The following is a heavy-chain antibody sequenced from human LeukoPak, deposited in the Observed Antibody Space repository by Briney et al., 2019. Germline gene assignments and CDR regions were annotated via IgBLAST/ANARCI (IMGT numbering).Heavy chain of an antibody. D-gene: IGHD3-10*01. CDR3: TRGRPKVRGLSTGMDV. CDR2: IDSDGIVT. V-gene: IGHV3-74*01. J-gene: IGHJ6*04. Sequence: GGSLRLSCAVSGFNFGSYWMYWVRHPPGQGLALVSRIDSDGIVTNHADSLEGRFTISKDFAKNTLNLQMNSLKVEDTAVYYCTRGRPKVRGLSTGMDVWGRGTTVTVSS. CDR1: GFNFGSYW.